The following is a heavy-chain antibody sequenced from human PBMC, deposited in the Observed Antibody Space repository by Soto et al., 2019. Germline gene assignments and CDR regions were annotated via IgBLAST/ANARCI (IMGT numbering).Heavy chain of an antibody. CDR3: VRGGIAGNWFDP. CDR2: IFHSGST. Sequence: QVQLQESGPGLVKPSETLSLTCTVSGGSLTSGGCYWSWLRQHPGKGLEWIAYIFHSGSTDYNPTLKSRVTTSVDTSKNQFSRKLTFVTAADTAVYYCVRGGIAGNWFDPWGQGTLVTVSS. V-gene: IGHV4-31*03. D-gene: IGHD6-13*01. CDR1: GGSLTSGGCY. J-gene: IGHJ5*02.